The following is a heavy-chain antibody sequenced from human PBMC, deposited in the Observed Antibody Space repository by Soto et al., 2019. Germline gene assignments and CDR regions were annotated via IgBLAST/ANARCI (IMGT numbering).Heavy chain of an antibody. CDR1: GLTFGNYA. J-gene: IGHJ4*02. CDR2: ISGRGDIT. Sequence: EVRLLESGGGLVQPGGSLRLSCAASGLTFGNYAMTWVRQAPGRGLEWVSTISGRGDITLYADSVKGRFTLSRDNSKNTHWLQMNSLSAEDTAVFYCAKGGHASPFNYWGQGALVTVSS. V-gene: IGHV3-23*01. D-gene: IGHD2-15*01. CDR3: AKGGHASPFNY.